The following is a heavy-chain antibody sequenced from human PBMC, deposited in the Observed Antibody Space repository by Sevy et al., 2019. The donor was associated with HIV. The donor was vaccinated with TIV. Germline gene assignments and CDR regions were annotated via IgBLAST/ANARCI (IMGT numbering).Heavy chain of an antibody. V-gene: IGHV5-51*01. Sequence: GESLKISCKGSGYIFTNYWITWVRQMPGKGLEWMGIVYPGDADVKYNPAFEGHVTMSVDKTIPTAYLQWSNLKASDTAIYYCARSASYMDVWGQGTTVTVSS. CDR3: ARSASYMDV. CDR2: VYPGDADV. CDR1: GYIFTNYW. J-gene: IGHJ6*02. D-gene: IGHD3-16*01.